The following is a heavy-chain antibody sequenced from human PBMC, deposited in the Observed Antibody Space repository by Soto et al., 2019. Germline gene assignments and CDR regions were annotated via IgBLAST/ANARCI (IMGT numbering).Heavy chain of an antibody. CDR1: GYTFTNYA. Sequence: QVQLVQSGAEEKKPGASVKVSCKASGYTFTNYAMHWVRQAPGQRLEWMGWINAGNGNTKYSQKFQGRVTITRDTSASTAYRELSSLRFEDTAMHYCARGYDFWGGMDVWGQGTTVTVSS. CDR3: ARGYDFWGGMDV. J-gene: IGHJ6*02. D-gene: IGHD3-3*01. V-gene: IGHV1-3*05. CDR2: INAGNGNT.